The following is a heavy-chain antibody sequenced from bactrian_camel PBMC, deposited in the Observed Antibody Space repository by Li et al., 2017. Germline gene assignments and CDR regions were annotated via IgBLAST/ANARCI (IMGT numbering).Heavy chain of an antibody. Sequence: QVQLVESGGGSVQAGGSLRLSCAASGYTSSVCCVGWFRQAPGKERERVARIYTGGGSTSYADSVKGRFTISKDNTENTLYLQVHDLRPEDTAMYYCAAVPYSAGDVRRRRDVRCGLGGEYNYVGQGTQVTVS. V-gene: IGHV3S26*01. CDR3: AAVPYSAGDVRRRRDVRCGLGGEYNY. CDR2: IYTGGGST. J-gene: IGHJ4*01. D-gene: IGHD1*01. CDR1: GYTSSVCC.